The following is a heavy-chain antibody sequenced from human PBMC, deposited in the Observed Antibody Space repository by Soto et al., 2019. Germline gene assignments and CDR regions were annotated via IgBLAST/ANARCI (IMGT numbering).Heavy chain of an antibody. J-gene: IGHJ4*02. CDR3: ARSNGIAAAGPPFDY. D-gene: IGHD6-13*01. CDR1: GYTFTSYG. V-gene: IGHV1-18*01. CDR2: ISTYNGDT. Sequence: ASVKVSCKASGYTFTSYGISWVRQAPGQGLEWMGWISTYNGDTHYTEKLQDRVTMTRDTSTSTAYMELRSLRSDDTAVYYCARSNGIAAAGPPFDYWGQGTLVTVYS.